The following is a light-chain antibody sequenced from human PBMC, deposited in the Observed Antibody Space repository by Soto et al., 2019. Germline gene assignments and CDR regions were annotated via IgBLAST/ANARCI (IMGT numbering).Light chain of an antibody. Sequence: DIQMTQSPSSLSASVGERVTITCRASQSISRYLSWYQQKPGKAPKLLIYATSSLQSGVPSRFSGSGSGTDFTLTISSLQPEDFATYYCHQSNTSLVFGQGTRLDIK. CDR2: ATS. CDR1: QSISRY. CDR3: HQSNTSLV. V-gene: IGKV1-39*01. J-gene: IGKJ5*01.